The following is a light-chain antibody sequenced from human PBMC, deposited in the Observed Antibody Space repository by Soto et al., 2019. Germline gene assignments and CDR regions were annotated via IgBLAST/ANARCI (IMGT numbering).Light chain of an antibody. V-gene: IGLV1-44*01. Sequence: QSVLTQPPSASGTPGQRVTISWSGSSSNIGSNTVNWYQQVPGTAPKLLIYRNNQRPSGVPDRFSGSKSGTSASLAISGLQSEDEADYYCAAWDDSLNGPVFGGGTKVTVL. CDR2: RNN. CDR3: AAWDDSLNGPV. J-gene: IGLJ3*02. CDR1: SSNIGSNT.